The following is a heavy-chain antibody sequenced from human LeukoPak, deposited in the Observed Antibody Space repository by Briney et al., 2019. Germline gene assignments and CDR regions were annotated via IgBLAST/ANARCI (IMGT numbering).Heavy chain of an antibody. D-gene: IGHD3-3*01. CDR2: IYYSGST. Sequence: SETLSLTCTVSGGSISSSSYYWGWIRQPPGKGLEWIGSIYYSGSTYYNPSLKSRVTISVDTSKNQFSLKLSSVTAADTAVYYCARGSGYYDFWSGYYYYYYMDVWGKGTTVTVSS. CDR3: ARGSGYYDFWSGYYYYYYMDV. V-gene: IGHV4-39*07. J-gene: IGHJ6*03. CDR1: GGSISSSSYY.